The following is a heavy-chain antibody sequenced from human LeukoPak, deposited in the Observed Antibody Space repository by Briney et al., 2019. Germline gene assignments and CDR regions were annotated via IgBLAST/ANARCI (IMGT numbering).Heavy chain of an antibody. Sequence: SETLSLTCAVSGGSISSGSYYWSWIRQPAGKGLEWIGRIYTSGSTNYNPSLKSRVTISVDTSKNQFSLKLSSVTAADTAVYYCAREVEDDILTGYYFDYWGQGTLVTVSS. V-gene: IGHV4-61*02. J-gene: IGHJ4*02. D-gene: IGHD3-9*01. CDR3: AREVEDDILTGYYFDY. CDR1: GGSISSGSYY. CDR2: IYTSGST.